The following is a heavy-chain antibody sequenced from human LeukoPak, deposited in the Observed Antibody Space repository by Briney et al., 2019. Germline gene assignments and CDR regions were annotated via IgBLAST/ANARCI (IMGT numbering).Heavy chain of an antibody. CDR1: GFTFSSYE. CDR2: ISSSGSTI. Sequence: GGSLRLSCAASGFTFSSYEMNWVRQAPGKGLEWVSYISSSGSTIYYADSVKGRFTISRDNAKNSLYLQMNSLRAEDTAVYYCARDHYYDSSGSDSAPDYWGQGTLVTVSS. J-gene: IGHJ4*02. CDR3: ARDHYYDSSGSDSAPDY. D-gene: IGHD3-22*01. V-gene: IGHV3-48*03.